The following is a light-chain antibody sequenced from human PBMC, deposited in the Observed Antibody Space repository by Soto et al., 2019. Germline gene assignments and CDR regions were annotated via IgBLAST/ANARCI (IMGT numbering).Light chain of an antibody. CDR1: QSVTSN. CDR2: GES. Sequence: EIVLTQSPATLSLSPGDRATLSCRASQSVTSNLAWYQQKTGQAPGLLIYGESTRASGVPVRFSGSGSGTDFTLTITRLEPEDFALYYCQQYGGSPITCGLGTRLEIK. J-gene: IGKJ5*01. CDR3: QQYGGSPIT. V-gene: IGKV3-20*01.